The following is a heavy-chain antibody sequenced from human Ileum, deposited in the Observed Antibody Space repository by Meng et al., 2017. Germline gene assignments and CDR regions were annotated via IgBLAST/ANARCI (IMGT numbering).Heavy chain of an antibody. CDR1: GGSISSSIW. Sequence: QVQLQESGPGLVKPSGTLSLTCAVSGGSISSSIWWSWVRQPPEKGLESIGEIHHSGTTNYSPSLKSRLTISVDKSKNQFSLKLQSVTAADTAVYFCARGVVSGSHYNTYWGQGILVTVSS. CDR2: IHHSGTT. J-gene: IGHJ4*02. CDR3: ARGVVSGSHYNTY. V-gene: IGHV4-4*02. D-gene: IGHD3-10*01.